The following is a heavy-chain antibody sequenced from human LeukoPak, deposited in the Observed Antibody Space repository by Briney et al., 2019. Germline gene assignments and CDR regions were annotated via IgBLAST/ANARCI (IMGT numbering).Heavy chain of an antibody. CDR1: GYTFTRYG. J-gene: IGHJ5*02. D-gene: IGHD1-1*01. CDR2: ISTYNGKT. Sequence: GAPVKVSCKASGYTFTRYGITWVRQAPGQGLEWMGWISTYNGKTNYAQKVQDRVTMTTDTSTSTVYMELRSLRSDDTALYFCARDFSNFSYGTWFDPWGQGTLVTVSS. CDR3: ARDFSNFSYGTWFDP. V-gene: IGHV1-18*01.